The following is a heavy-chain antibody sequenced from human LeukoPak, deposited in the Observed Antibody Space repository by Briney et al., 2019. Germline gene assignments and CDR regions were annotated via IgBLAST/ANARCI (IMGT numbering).Heavy chain of an antibody. J-gene: IGHJ3*02. Sequence: GGSLRLSCAASGFTFSDYYMSWIRQAPGKWLEWVSYISSSGSTIYYADSVKGRFTISSDNAKNSLYLQMNTLRAEDTAVYYCARDYNIRDAFDIWGQGTMVTVSS. V-gene: IGHV3-11*01. D-gene: IGHD3-10*02. CDR1: GFTFSDYY. CDR2: ISSSGSTI. CDR3: ARDYNIRDAFDI.